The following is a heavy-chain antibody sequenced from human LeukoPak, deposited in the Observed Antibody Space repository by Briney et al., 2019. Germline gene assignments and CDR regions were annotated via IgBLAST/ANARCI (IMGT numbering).Heavy chain of an antibody. J-gene: IGHJ5*02. Sequence: GRSLRLSCAASGFTFDNYAMHWVRQAPGKGLEWVSGISWNSGTIGYADSVKGRFTISRDNAKNSLYLQMNSLRAEDTALYYCARDRGGWFDPWGQGTLVTVSS. CDR2: ISWNSGTI. V-gene: IGHV3-9*01. CDR1: GFTFDNYA. CDR3: ARDRGGWFDP.